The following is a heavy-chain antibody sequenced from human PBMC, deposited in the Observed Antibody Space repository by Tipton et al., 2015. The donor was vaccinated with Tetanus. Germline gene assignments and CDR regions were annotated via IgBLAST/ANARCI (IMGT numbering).Heavy chain of an antibody. CDR2: ISGNSNYI. CDR1: GFTFSDFY. V-gene: IGHV3-11*06. CDR3: ARDPVLGIGTH. Sequence: SLRLSCTASGFTFSDFYMGWIRQAPGKGLEWVSSISGNSNYIYYADSVKGRFTISRDNAKNSVYLQMNSLGAEDTAVYYCARDPVLGIGTHWGQGTLVTVSS. J-gene: IGHJ4*02. D-gene: IGHD2-21*01.